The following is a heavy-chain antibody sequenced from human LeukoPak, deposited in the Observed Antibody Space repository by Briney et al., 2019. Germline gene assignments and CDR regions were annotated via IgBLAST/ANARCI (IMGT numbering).Heavy chain of an antibody. D-gene: IGHD6-13*01. CDR2: ISYDGSNK. CDR3: ARVSIAAAGALDY. Sequence: GGSLRHSCAASGFTFSSYAMHWVRQAPGKGLEWVAVISYDGSNKYYADSVKGRFTISRDNSKNTLYLQMNSLRAEDTAVYYCARVSIAAAGALDYWGRGTLVTVSS. V-gene: IGHV3-30-3*01. J-gene: IGHJ4*02. CDR1: GFTFSSYA.